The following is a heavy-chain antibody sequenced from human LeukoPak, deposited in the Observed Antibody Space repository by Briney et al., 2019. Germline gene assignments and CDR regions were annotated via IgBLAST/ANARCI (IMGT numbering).Heavy chain of an antibody. Sequence: GGSLRLSCAASGFTFSGSSMNWVRQAPGKGLEWVSSISSSSSYIYYADSVKGRFTISRDSAKTSVYLQMNSLRAEDTAVYYCTRGMTTVTTAFDSWGQGTLVTVSS. CDR2: ISSSSSYI. V-gene: IGHV3-21*01. CDR1: GFTFSGSS. J-gene: IGHJ4*02. CDR3: TRGMTTVTTAFDS. D-gene: IGHD4-17*01.